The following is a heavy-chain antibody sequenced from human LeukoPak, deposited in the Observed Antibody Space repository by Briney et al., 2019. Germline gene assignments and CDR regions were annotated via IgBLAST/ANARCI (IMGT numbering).Heavy chain of an antibody. V-gene: IGHV4-59*01. D-gene: IGHD3-22*01. CDR1: GGSISSYY. CDR3: ARAPDYYDSSGYPSTAFDI. J-gene: IGHJ3*02. Sequence: PSETLSLTCTVSGGSISSYYRSWIRQPPGKGLEWIGYIYYSGSTNYNPSLKSRVTISVDTSKNQFSLKLSSVTAADTAVYYCARAPDYYDSSGYPSTAFDIWGQGTMVTVSS. CDR2: IYYSGST.